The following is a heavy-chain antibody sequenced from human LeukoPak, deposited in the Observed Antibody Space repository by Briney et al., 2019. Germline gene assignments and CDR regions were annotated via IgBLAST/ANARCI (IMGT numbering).Heavy chain of an antibody. V-gene: IGHV3-74*01. CDR1: GFTFDDYA. D-gene: IGHD3-10*01. J-gene: IGHJ6*04. Sequence: PGGSLRLSCAASGFTFDDYAMHWVRQAPGKGLVWVSRINSDGSSTSYADSVKGRFTISRDNAKNTLYLQMNSLRAEDTAVYYCASSYYGSGSYYSYYGMDVWGKGTTVTVSS. CDR3: ASSYYGSGSYYSYYGMDV. CDR2: INSDGSST.